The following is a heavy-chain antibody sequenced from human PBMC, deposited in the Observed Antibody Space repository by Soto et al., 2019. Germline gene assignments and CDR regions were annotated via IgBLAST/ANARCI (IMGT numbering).Heavy chain of an antibody. CDR2: ISYDGSNK. V-gene: IGHV3-30*18. J-gene: IGHJ4*02. D-gene: IGHD3-10*01. Sequence: GGSLRLSCAASGFTFSSYGMHWVRQAPGKGLEWVAVISYDGSNKYYADSVKGRFTISRDNSKNTLYLQMNSLRAEDTAVYYCAKKAVTMVRGVIITPFDYWGQGTLVT. CDR1: GFTFSSYG. CDR3: AKKAVTMVRGVIITPFDY.